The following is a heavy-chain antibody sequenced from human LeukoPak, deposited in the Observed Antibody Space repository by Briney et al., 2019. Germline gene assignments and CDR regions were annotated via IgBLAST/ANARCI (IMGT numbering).Heavy chain of an antibody. V-gene: IGHV1-46*01. CDR1: GYTFTSYY. D-gene: IGHD2-2*01. CDR2: INPSGGST. J-gene: IGHJ4*02. Sequence: ASVKVSCKASGYTFTSYYMHWVRQAPGQGLEWMGIINPSGGSTSYAQKFQGRVTMTRDTSTSTAYMELSSLRSEDTAVYYCARAPPLGYCSSTSCYWEDYWGQGTLVTVSS. CDR3: ARAPPLGYCSSTSCYWEDY.